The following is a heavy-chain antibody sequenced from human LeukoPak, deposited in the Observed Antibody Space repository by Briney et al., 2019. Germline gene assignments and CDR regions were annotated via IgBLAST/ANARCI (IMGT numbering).Heavy chain of an antibody. CDR3: ARLSLRELRPVDY. Sequence: PSETLSLTCTVSGGSISSSSYYWGWIRQPPGKGLEWIGSIYYSGSTYYNPSLKSRVTISVDTSKIQISLKLNSVTAADTAVYYCARLSLRELRPVDYWGQGTLVTVSS. CDR2: IYYSGST. V-gene: IGHV4-39*01. D-gene: IGHD1-26*01. J-gene: IGHJ4*02. CDR1: GGSISSSSYY.